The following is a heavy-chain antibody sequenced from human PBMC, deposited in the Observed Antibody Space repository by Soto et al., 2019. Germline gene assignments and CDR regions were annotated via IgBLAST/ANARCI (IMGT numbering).Heavy chain of an antibody. CDR3: ARAGYCSGGSCFSELGYYYYGMDV. CDR2: IIPIFGTA. D-gene: IGHD2-15*01. J-gene: IGHJ6*02. V-gene: IGHV1-69*01. CDR1: GGTFSSYA. Sequence: QVQLVQSGAEVKKPGSSVKVSCKASGGTFSSYAISWVRQGPGQGLEWMGGIIPIFGTANYAQKFQGRVTITADESTSTAYMELSSLRSEDTAVYYCARAGYCSGGSCFSELGYYYYGMDVWGQGTTVTVSS.